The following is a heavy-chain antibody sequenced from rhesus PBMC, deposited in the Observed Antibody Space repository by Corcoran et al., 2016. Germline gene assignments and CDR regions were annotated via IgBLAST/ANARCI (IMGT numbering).Heavy chain of an antibody. CDR3: ARLDYGNNYYYFDY. V-gene: IGHV4-143*01. Sequence: QVQLQESGPGLVKPSETLSLTCTVSGCSIRDPYYWNCLRQPPRPGLEGIGGIYANIARSNYNPTLKSRVTISKDTSKNQFSLDLYSVTAADTAVYFCARLDYGNNYYYFDYWGQGVLVTVSS. J-gene: IGHJ4*01. D-gene: IGHD4-29*01. CDR1: GCSIRDPYY. CDR2: IYANIARS.